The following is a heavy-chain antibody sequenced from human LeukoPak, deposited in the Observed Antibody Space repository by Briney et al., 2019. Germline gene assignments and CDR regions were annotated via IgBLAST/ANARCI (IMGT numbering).Heavy chain of an antibody. D-gene: IGHD4/OR15-4a*01. J-gene: IGHJ3*02. V-gene: IGHV3-21*01. Sequence: GGSLTLSCAASGFTFSSYSMSWVRQPPGKGLEWVSSISSSSSYIYYADSVKGRFTISRDNAKNSLYLQMNTLRAEDTAVYYCARDRMTMADAFDIWGQGIMVTVSS. CDR3: ARDRMTMADAFDI. CDR1: GFTFSSYS. CDR2: ISSSSSYI.